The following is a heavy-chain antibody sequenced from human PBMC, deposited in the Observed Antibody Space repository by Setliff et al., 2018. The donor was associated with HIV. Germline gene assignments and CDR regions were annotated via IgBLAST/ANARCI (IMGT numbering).Heavy chain of an antibody. CDR3: VKVSRGTVVRGVILVGYFDY. J-gene: IGHJ4*02. V-gene: IGHV4-30-4*08. CDR1: GGSISSANYY. D-gene: IGHD3-10*02. CDR2: IYYNGNAY. Sequence: SCTVSGGSISSANYYWSWIRQPPGKGLEWIGYIYYNGNAYYYNPSLKSRTTISLDTSMNQFSLKLTSVTAADTAVYYCVKVSRGTVVRGVILVGYFDYWGQGTLVTVSS.